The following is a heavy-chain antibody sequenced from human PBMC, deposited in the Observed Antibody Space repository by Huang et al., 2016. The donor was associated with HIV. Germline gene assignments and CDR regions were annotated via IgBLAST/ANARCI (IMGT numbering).Heavy chain of an antibody. V-gene: IGHV3-74*01. CDR3: ARDPRIQSWLNFFDY. CDR1: GFSISSYW. CDR2: INSDGSST. D-gene: IGHD3-22*01. Sequence: EVQLVESGGGLVQPGGSLRLSCAASGFSISSYWMHWVRQAPGKGLVWGSRINSDGSSTSYWDSVKGRFTISRDNAKNTLYLQMNSLRAEDTAVYYCARDPRIQSWLNFFDYWGQGTLVSVSS. J-gene: IGHJ4*02.